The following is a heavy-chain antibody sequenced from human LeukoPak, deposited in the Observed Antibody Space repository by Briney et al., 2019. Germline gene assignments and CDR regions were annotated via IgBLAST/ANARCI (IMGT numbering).Heavy chain of an antibody. Sequence: GGSLRLSCAASGFIFSNNWMSWVRQAPGKGLEWVASIKHDGSEKYYVDSVRGRFTISRDNTMNSLYLQMSSLRAEDTAVYYCATDRGWRTSGYYLYYFEYWGQGTLVTYSS. V-gene: IGHV3-7*01. CDR1: GFIFSNNW. J-gene: IGHJ4*02. CDR3: ATDRGWRTSGYYLYYFEY. D-gene: IGHD3-3*01. CDR2: IKHDGSEK.